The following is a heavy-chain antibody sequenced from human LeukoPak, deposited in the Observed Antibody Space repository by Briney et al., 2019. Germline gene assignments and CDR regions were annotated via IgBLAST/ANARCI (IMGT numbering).Heavy chain of an antibody. Sequence: PSETLSLTCAVSGGSISSSNWWSWVRQPPGKGLEWIGEIYHSGSTYYNPSLKSRVTISVDTSKNQFSLKLSSVTAADTAVYYCARDQARYYYDSRAIDYWGQGTLVTVSS. V-gene: IGHV4-4*02. CDR3: ARDQARYYYDSRAIDY. D-gene: IGHD3-22*01. CDR2: IYHSGST. CDR1: GGSISSSNW. J-gene: IGHJ4*02.